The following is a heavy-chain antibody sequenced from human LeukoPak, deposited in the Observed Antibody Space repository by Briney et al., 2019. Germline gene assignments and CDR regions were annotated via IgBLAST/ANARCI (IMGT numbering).Heavy chain of an antibody. V-gene: IGHV2-5*02. CDR2: IYWDDDK. Sequence: SGPTQVNPTQTLTLTCTFSGFSLSTSGVGVGWIRQPPGKALEWLALIYWDDDKRYSPSLKSRLTITKDTSKNQVVLTMTNMDPVDTATYYCAHRLCSPGWYYYDSSGYCWFDPWGQGTLVTVSS. D-gene: IGHD3-22*01. CDR3: AHRLCSPGWYYYDSSGYCWFDP. J-gene: IGHJ5*02. CDR1: GFSLSTSGVG.